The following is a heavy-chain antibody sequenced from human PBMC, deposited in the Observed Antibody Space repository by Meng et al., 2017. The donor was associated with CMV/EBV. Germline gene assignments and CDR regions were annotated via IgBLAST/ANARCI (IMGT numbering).Heavy chain of an antibody. CDR2: IYYSGRT. Sequence: SETLSLTCTVSGGSMSSSSYYWGWIRQPPGKGLEWIGSIYYSGRTYYNPSLKSRVTISVDTSKNQFSLKLSSVTAADTAVYYCASNEGYCSSTSCLFDYWGQGTLVTVSS. CDR3: ASNEGYCSSTSCLFDY. CDR1: GGSMSSSSYY. V-gene: IGHV4-39*01. J-gene: IGHJ4*02. D-gene: IGHD2-2*01.